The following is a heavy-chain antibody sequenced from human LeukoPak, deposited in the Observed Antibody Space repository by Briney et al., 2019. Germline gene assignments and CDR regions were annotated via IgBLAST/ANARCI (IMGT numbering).Heavy chain of an antibody. CDR1: GYSISNGYY. CDR2: LYHSDSA. Sequence: SETLSLTCAVSGYSISNGYYWVWIRQPPGRGLEWIGSLYHSDSAYYNTSLRSRGSMSVDTSKNQFSLTLSFVTAADTAVYYCARQHDSYYYYYIDVWGSGTTVTVSS. V-gene: IGHV4-38-2*01. CDR3: ARQHDSYYYYYIDV. J-gene: IGHJ6*03.